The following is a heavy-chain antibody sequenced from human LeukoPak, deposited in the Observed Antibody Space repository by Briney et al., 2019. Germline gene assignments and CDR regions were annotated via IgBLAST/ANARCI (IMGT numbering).Heavy chain of an antibody. V-gene: IGHV3-21*01. CDR1: GFTFSTYT. D-gene: IGHD3-22*01. Sequence: GGSLRLSCAASGFTFSTYTMNWGRQAPGRGLEWVSSISSSSRYIYYADSMKGRFTISRDNAYNSLYLQMNGLRAEDTAVYYCARDMGSIGSYGMAVWGQGTRLTVSS. J-gene: IGHJ6*02. CDR3: ARDMGSIGSYGMAV. CDR2: ISSSSRYI.